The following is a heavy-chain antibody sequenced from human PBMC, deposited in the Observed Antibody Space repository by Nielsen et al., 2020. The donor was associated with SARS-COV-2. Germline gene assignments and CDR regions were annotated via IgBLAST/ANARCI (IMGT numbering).Heavy chain of an antibody. Sequence: GESLKISCAASGFTFDDYGMSWVRQAPGKGLEWVSGINWNGGSTGYADSVKGRFTISRDNAKNSLYLQMNSLRAEDTALYYCAKDSSGSGWSDYYGMDVWGQGTTVTVSS. J-gene: IGHJ6*02. CDR1: GFTFDDYG. V-gene: IGHV3-20*04. CDR3: AKDSSGSGWSDYYGMDV. D-gene: IGHD6-19*01. CDR2: INWNGGST.